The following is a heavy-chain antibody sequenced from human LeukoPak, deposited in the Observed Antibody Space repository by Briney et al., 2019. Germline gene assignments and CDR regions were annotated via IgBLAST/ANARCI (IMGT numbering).Heavy chain of an antibody. CDR3: ARAPWGYCSGGSCYPPDGYFDY. CDR1: GFTFSNAW. Sequence: PGGSLRLSCAASGFTFSNAWMSWVRQAPGKGLEWVGRIKSKTDGGTTDYAAPVKGRFTISRDNAKNSLYLQMNSLRAEDTAVYYCARAPWGYCSGGSCYPPDGYFDYWGQGTLVTVSS. J-gene: IGHJ4*02. V-gene: IGHV3-15*01. D-gene: IGHD2-15*01. CDR2: IKSKTDGGTT.